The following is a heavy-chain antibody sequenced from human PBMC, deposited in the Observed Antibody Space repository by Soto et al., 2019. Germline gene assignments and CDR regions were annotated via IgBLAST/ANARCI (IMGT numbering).Heavy chain of an antibody. J-gene: IGHJ6*02. CDR2: ISSSSSYI. CDR3: ARVTTVTPYYYYYYGMDV. D-gene: IGHD4-4*01. CDR1: GFTFSSYS. V-gene: IGHV3-21*01. Sequence: PGGSLRLSCAASGFTFSSYSMNWVRQAPGKGLEWVSSISSSSSYIYYADSVKGRFTISRDNAKNSLYLQMNSLRAEDTAVYYCARVTTVTPYYYYYYGMDVWGQGTTVTVSS.